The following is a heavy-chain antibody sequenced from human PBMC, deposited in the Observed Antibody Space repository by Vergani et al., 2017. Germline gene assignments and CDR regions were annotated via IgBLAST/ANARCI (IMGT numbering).Heavy chain of an antibody. V-gene: IGHV1-8*02. CDR3: ARAVVPAAIAQYWFDP. J-gene: IGHJ5*02. Sequence: QVQLVQSGAEVKKPGSSVKVSCKASGCTFSSYAISWVRQAPGQGLEWMGWMNPNSGNTGYAQKFQGRVTMTRNTSISTAYMELSSLRSEDTAVYYCARAVVPAAIAQYWFDPWGEGTVVTVS. CDR2: MNPNSGNT. D-gene: IGHD2-2*02. CDR1: GCTFSSYA.